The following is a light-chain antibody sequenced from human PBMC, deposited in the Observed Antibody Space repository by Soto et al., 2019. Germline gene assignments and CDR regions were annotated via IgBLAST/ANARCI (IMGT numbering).Light chain of an antibody. CDR3: QHADSFPLIT. J-gene: IGKJ5*01. V-gene: IGKV1-6*01. CDR2: AAS. Sequence: AIQMTQSPASLSSSLPERFNITCGASQGIGNDLGWYQQKPGKAPKLLIYAASNLPSGVPSRSSGSGSGTDFTLTISSLQPEDFATYYCQHADSFPLITFGQGTRLENK. CDR1: QGIGND.